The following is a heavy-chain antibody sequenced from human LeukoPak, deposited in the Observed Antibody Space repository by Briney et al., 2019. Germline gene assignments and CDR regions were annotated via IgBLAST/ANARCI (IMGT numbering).Heavy chain of an antibody. CDR2: ISSSDNTV. J-gene: IGHJ4*02. V-gene: IGHV3-48*02. Sequence: GGSLRLSCAASGFAFSDYVMNWVRQAPGKGMEWVSYISSSDNTVHYADSVKGRFTISRDNAKNSLYLEMNSLRDEDTAVYYCARVHRGYSYGRLDYWGQGTLVTVSS. D-gene: IGHD5-18*01. CDR3: ARVHRGYSYGRLDY. CDR1: GFAFSDYV.